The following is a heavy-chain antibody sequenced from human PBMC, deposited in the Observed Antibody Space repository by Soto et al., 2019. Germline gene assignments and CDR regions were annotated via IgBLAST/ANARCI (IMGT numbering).Heavy chain of an antibody. CDR1: GYTFTGSY. J-gene: IGHJ6*03. CDR3: ARDSRSRFEGYYYYYMDV. V-gene: IGHV1-2*04. Sequence: ASVKVSCKASGYTFTGSYMHLVRQAPGQGLEWMGWINPNSGGTNYAQKFQGWVTMTRDTSISTAYMELSRLRSDDTAVYYCARDSRSRFEGYYYYYMDVWGKGTTVTV. CDR2: INPNSGGT. D-gene: IGHD3-3*01.